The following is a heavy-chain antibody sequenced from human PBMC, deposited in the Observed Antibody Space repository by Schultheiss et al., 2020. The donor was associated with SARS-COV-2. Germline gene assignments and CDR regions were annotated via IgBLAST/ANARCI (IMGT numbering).Heavy chain of an antibody. J-gene: IGHJ4*02. Sequence: SLKISCAASGFTFSSYDMHWVRQAPGKGLEWVSGISWNSGSIGYADSVKGRFTISRDNSKNTLYLQMSSLRAEDTAVYYCVKDDYSNYVEGYWGQGTLVTVSS. CDR1: GFTFSSYD. D-gene: IGHD4-11*01. CDR3: VKDDYSNYVEGY. V-gene: IGHV3-9*01. CDR2: ISWNSGSI.